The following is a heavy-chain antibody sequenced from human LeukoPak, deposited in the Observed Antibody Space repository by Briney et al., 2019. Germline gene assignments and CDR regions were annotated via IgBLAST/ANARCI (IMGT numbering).Heavy chain of an antibody. CDR3: ARGARVWELYYFDY. CDR1: GGSISSGSYY. V-gene: IGHV4-61*02. J-gene: IGHJ4*02. Sequence: SQTLSLTCTVSGGSISSGSYYWSWIRQPAGKGLEWIGRIYTSGSTNYNPSLKSRVTISVDTSKNQFSLKLSSVTAADTAVYYCARGARVWELYYFDYWGQGTLVTVSS. CDR2: IYTSGST. D-gene: IGHD1-26*01.